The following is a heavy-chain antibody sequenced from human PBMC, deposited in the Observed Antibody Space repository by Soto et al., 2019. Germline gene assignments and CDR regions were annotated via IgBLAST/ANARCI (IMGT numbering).Heavy chain of an antibody. CDR1: GFTFSNAW. CDR3: VKDVGDSDYYFDY. Sequence: GGSLRLSCAASGFTFSNAWMNWVRQAPGKGLEWVSYISRSSTTIYYADSVKGRFTISRDNSKNTLYLQMSSLRAEDTAVYYCVKDVGDSDYYFDYWGQGTLVTVSS. CDR2: ISRSSTTI. J-gene: IGHJ4*02. V-gene: IGHV3-48*01. D-gene: IGHD2-21*01.